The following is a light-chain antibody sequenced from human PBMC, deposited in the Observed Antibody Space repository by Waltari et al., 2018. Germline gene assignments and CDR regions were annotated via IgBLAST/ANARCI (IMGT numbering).Light chain of an antibody. V-gene: IGKV2D-29*02. CDR1: QSLVHSNGNTY. CDR3: MQGTQSPYT. Sequence: IVMTQTPLSLSVTPGQPASISCQSSQSLVHSNGNTYLHWYLQKPGQSPQLLIYEVSNRLSGVPDKFSDSGSGTEFTLQVSRVEAGDVGVYYCMQGTQSPYTFGGGTKLDIK. J-gene: IGKJ4*01. CDR2: EVS.